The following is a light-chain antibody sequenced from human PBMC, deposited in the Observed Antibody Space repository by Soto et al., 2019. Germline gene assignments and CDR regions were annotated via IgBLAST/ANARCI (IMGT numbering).Light chain of an antibody. J-gene: IGLJ1*01. CDR3: SSYTSSSTL. CDR2: EVS. V-gene: IGLV2-14*01. Sequence: QSVLTQPASVSGSPGQSITISCTGTSSGVGSYNYVSWYQQHPGKAPKLMIYEVSDRPSGISSRFSGSKSGNTASLNISGLQTEDEAVYYCSSYTSSSTLFGTGTKVTVL. CDR1: SSGVGSYNY.